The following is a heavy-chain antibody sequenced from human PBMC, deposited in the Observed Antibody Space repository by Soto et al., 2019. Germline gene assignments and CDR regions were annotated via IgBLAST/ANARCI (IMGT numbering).Heavy chain of an antibody. D-gene: IGHD3-3*01. Sequence: EVQLVESGGGLVQPCGSLSLSCAASGFTFSSYWMHWVRQAPGKGLVWVSRINSDGNITSYADSVKGRFTISRDNAKKTVYLPMNSLRAEDTAVYYCVRDTQVLRYLGGVSPYYYGMDVWGQGSTVTVS. CDR3: VRDTQVLRYLGGVSPYYYGMDV. CDR1: GFTFSSYW. J-gene: IGHJ6*02. CDR2: INSDGNIT. V-gene: IGHV3-74*01.